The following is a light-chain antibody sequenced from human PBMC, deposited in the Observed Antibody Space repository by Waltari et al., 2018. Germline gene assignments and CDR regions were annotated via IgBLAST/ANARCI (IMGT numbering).Light chain of an antibody. Sequence: QSVLTQPPSVSAAPGQKVNISCSGSSSILRNAYVSWYQQLPTPAPKLLIYDNDERPSGIPDRFSGSKSGTSATLAITGLQTWDEADYYCGAWDSSLSAFVFGGGTTLTVV. CDR1: SSILRNAY. CDR2: DND. V-gene: IGLV1-51*01. J-gene: IGLJ2*01. CDR3: GAWDSSLSAFV.